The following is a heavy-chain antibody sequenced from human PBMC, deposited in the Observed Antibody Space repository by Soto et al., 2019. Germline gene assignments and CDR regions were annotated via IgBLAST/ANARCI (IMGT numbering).Heavy chain of an antibody. CDR1: GGSITTAGYS. J-gene: IGHJ6*02. CDR3: ASRPFYYYGLDV. CDR2: VYHTGNA. V-gene: IGHV4-30-2*01. Sequence: SETLSLTCTVSGGSITTAGYSWIWIRQPPGKALEWIGYVYHTGNAYPKPSLKSRVTISLDRSKNQFSLKMTSVTAADTALYYCASRPFYYYGLDVWGQGTTVTVSS.